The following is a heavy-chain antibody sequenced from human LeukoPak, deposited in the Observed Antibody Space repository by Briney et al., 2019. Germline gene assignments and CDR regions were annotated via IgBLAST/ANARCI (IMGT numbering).Heavy chain of an antibody. Sequence: PGGSLRLSCAASGFTFSDYYMSWIRQAPGKELEWVSYISSSGSTIYYADSVKGRFTISRDNAKNSLYLQMNSLRAEDTAVYYCARDDTHYYDILTGYYKYWGQGTLVTVSS. D-gene: IGHD3-9*01. CDR3: ARDDTHYYDILTGYYKY. V-gene: IGHV3-11*04. CDR2: ISSSGSTI. CDR1: GFTFSDYY. J-gene: IGHJ4*02.